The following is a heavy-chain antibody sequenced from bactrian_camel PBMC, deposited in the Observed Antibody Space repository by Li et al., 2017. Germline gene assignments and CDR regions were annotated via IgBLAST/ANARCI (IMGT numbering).Heavy chain of an antibody. J-gene: IGHJ4*01. CDR3: AAVTPGGRVCVATMPPFAKL. Sequence: HVQLVESGGGSVQTGGSLRLACVWSGIPGGYCMGWFRQAPGQEREGVASVVGDGTTAYGDSVKGRFTISRDNAVNTVYLTMNNLKPEDTAVYYCAAVTPGGRVCVATMPPFAKLRGQGTQVTVS. CDR2: VVGDGTT. V-gene: IGHV3S53*01. D-gene: IGHD4*01. CDR1: GIPGGYC.